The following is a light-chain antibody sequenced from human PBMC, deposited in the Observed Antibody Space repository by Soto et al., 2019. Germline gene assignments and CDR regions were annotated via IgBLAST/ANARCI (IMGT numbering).Light chain of an antibody. CDR3: QQFYNWPRT. CDR2: GAS. V-gene: IGKV3-15*01. J-gene: IGKJ1*01. CDR1: QSVSSN. Sequence: EIVMTQSPGTLSVSPGERATLSCRASQSVSSNLAWYQQEPGQAPRLLIYGASTRATGIPARFSGSGSETEFTLTISSLQSEDFAVYYCQQFYNWPRTFGQGTKVDIK.